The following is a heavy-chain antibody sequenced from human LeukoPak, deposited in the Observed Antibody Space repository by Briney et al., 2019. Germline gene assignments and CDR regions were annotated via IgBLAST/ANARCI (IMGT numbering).Heavy chain of an antibody. CDR3: AKDGRAGSSTSSDWFDP. Sequence: PGGSLRLSCAASGFTFSSYAMSWVRQAPGKGLEWVSAISGSGGSTYYADSVKGRFTISRDNSKNTLYLQMNSLRAEDTAVYYWAKDGRAGSSTSSDWFDPWGQGTLVTVSS. J-gene: IGHJ5*02. CDR1: GFTFSSYA. CDR2: ISGSGGST. D-gene: IGHD2-2*01. V-gene: IGHV3-23*01.